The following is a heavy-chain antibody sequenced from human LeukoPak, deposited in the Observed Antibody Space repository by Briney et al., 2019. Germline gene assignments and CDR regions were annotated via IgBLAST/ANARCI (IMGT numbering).Heavy chain of an antibody. CDR1: GGSFSGYY. D-gene: IGHD6-6*01. Sequence: SETLSLTCAVYGGSFSGYYRSWIRQPPGKGLEWIGEINHSGSTNYNPSLKGRVTISVDTSKNQFSLKLSSVTAADTAVYYCAGGLVGTDSSSSGGFYWGQGTLVTVSS. CDR2: INHSGST. CDR3: AGGLVGTDSSSSGGFY. J-gene: IGHJ4*02. V-gene: IGHV4-34*01.